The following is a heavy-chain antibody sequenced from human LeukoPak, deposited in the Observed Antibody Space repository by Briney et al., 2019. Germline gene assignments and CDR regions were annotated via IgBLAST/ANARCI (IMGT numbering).Heavy chain of an antibody. CDR1: GGPISSHY. V-gene: IGHV4-59*11. Sequence: KPSETLSLTCTVSGGPISSHYWTWIRQPPGEGPQWIGYVHSSGSSIFHPALRSRVTIALDMSRSQFSLKLSSVTAADTAVYYCARDSEYAPNWFDPWGQGTLVTVSS. CDR2: VHSSGSS. D-gene: IGHD2-2*01. J-gene: IGHJ5*02. CDR3: ARDSEYAPNWFDP.